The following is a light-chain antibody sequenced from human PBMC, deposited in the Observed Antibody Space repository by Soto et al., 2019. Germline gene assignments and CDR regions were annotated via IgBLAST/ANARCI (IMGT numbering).Light chain of an antibody. CDR2: AAS. Sequence: DIHMTPSPSAMSASVGDRVTITCRASQGVNNYLAWFQQKPGKVPKRLIYAASSLQSGVPSRFSGSGSATEFTLTISSLQPEDVATYYCLQSNRYPWTFGQGTKVDIK. J-gene: IGKJ1*01. V-gene: IGKV1-17*03. CDR1: QGVNNY. CDR3: LQSNRYPWT.